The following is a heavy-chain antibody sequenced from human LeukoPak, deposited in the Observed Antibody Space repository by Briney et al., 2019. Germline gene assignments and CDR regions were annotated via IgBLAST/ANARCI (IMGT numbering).Heavy chain of an antibody. D-gene: IGHD2-2*01. Sequence: ASVKVSCTVSGYTLTELSMHWVRQAPGKGLEWMGGFDLEDGETIYAQKFPGRVTMTEDTSTDTAYMELSSLRSEDTAVYYCATDHCSSPSCYRWGQGTLVTVSS. CDR3: ATDHCSSPSCYR. V-gene: IGHV1-24*01. CDR1: GYTLTELS. CDR2: FDLEDGET. J-gene: IGHJ4*02.